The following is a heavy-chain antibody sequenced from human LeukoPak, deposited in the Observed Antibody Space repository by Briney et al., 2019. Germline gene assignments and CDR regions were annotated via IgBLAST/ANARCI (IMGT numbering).Heavy chain of an antibody. V-gene: IGHV1-18*01. Sequence: ASVKVSCKASGYTFTSYGISWVRQAPGQGLEWMGWISAYNGNTNYAQKLQGRVTMTTDTSTSTAYMELRSLRSDVTAVYYCASSPRYYYDSSGYFFDYWGQGTLVTVSS. CDR3: ASSPRYYYDSSGYFFDY. CDR2: ISAYNGNT. CDR1: GYTFTSYG. D-gene: IGHD3-22*01. J-gene: IGHJ4*02.